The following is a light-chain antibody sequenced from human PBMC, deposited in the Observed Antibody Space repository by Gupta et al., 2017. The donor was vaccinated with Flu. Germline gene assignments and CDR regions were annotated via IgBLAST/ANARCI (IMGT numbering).Light chain of an antibody. J-gene: IGKJ2*01. CDR1: QTISNY. Sequence: DIQMTQSPSSLSAYIADRVTITCRASQTISNYLNWYQQKPGKAPKLLIYSASSLQSGVPSRFSGSGSGTDFTLTITSLQPEDFATYYCQQSYSTPHNFGQGTKLEIK. CDR3: QQSYSTPHN. V-gene: IGKV1-39*01. CDR2: SAS.